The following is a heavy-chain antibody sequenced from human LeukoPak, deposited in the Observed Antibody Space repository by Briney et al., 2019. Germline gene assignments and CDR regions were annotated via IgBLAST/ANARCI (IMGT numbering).Heavy chain of an antibody. Sequence: GESLKISCKGSGYSFTSYWIGWVRQMPGKGLEWMGIIYPGDSDTRYSPSFQGQVTISADKSISTAYLQWSSLKASDTAMYYCAIRQCSGGSCTLAWDWGQGTLVTVSS. J-gene: IGHJ4*02. CDR3: AIRQCSGGSCTLAWD. D-gene: IGHD2-15*01. V-gene: IGHV5-51*01. CDR1: GYSFTSYW. CDR2: IYPGDSDT.